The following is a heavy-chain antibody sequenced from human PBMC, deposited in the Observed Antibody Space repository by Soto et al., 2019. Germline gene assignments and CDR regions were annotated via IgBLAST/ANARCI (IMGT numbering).Heavy chain of an antibody. CDR3: ASHDSYVILPGYYSTIVY. CDR2: IIPIFGTA. D-gene: IGHD3-9*01. Sequence: SVKVSCKASGGTFSSYAISWVRQAPGQGLEWMGGIIPIFGTANYAQKFQGRVTITADESTSTAYMELSSLRSEDTAVYYCASHDSYVILPGYYSTIVYWGQGTLVTVSS. CDR1: GGTFSSYA. J-gene: IGHJ4*02. V-gene: IGHV1-69*13.